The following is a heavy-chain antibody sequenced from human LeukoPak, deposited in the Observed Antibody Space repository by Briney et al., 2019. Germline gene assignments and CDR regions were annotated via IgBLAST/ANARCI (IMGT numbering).Heavy chain of an antibody. CDR3: ARYDSSGYWFDY. V-gene: IGHV3-23*01. D-gene: IGHD3-22*01. J-gene: IGHJ4*02. Sequence: GGSLRLSCAASGFTFSSYAMSWVRQAPGKGLEWVSAISGSGGSTYYADSVKGRFTISRYNSKNTLYLQMNSLRAEDTAVYYCARYDSSGYWFDYWGQGTLVTVSS. CDR1: GFTFSSYA. CDR2: ISGSGGST.